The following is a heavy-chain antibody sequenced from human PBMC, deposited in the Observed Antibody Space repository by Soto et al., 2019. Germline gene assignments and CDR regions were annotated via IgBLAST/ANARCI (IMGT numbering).Heavy chain of an antibody. CDR2: IYYSGST. CDR3: ARDPSIADFYGMDV. V-gene: IGHV4-31*03. D-gene: IGHD6-13*01. J-gene: IGHJ6*02. CDR1: GGSISSGGNY. Sequence: KPSETLSLTCSVSGGSISSGGNYWNWIRQHPGKGLEWIGYIYYSGSTYYNPSLKSRVTISVDTSKNQFSLKLSSVTAADTAVYYCARDPSIADFYGMDVWGQGTTVTVS.